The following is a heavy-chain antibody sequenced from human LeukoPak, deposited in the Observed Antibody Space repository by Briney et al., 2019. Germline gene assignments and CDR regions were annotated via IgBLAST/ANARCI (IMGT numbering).Heavy chain of an antibody. J-gene: IGHJ4*02. V-gene: IGHV4-61*02. Sequence: SETLSLTCTVSGGSITSGSYYWSWIRQPAGKGLEWIGRIYTSGSTNYNPSLISRVTMSVDTSKNQFSLKLSSVTAADTAVYYCARLDDYWGQGTLVTVSS. CDR1: GGSITSGSYY. CDR2: IYTSGST. CDR3: ARLDDY.